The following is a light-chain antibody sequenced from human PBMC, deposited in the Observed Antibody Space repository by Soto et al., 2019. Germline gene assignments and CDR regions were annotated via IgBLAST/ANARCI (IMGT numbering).Light chain of an antibody. Sequence: QSVLTQPASVSGSPGQSMTISCTGTSSDVGGYNYVSWYQQHPGKAPKLMIYEVGNRPSGVSNRFSGSKSGNTASLTISELQAEDEADYHCSSYTSSSTQVFGTGTKLTVL. V-gene: IGLV2-14*01. CDR1: SSDVGGYNY. CDR3: SSYTSSSTQV. J-gene: IGLJ1*01. CDR2: EVG.